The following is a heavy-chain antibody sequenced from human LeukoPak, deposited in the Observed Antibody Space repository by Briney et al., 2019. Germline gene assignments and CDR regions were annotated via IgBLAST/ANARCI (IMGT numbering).Heavy chain of an antibody. V-gene: IGHV4-61*02. D-gene: IGHD4-17*01. CDR1: GGPISSGSYY. CDR2: IYTSGST. J-gene: IGHJ4*02. Sequence: SETLSLTCTVSGGPISSGSYYWSWIRQPAGKGLEWIGRIYTSGSTNYNPSLKSRVTISVDTSKNQFSLKLSSVTAADTAVYYCARDRFPYGDYPLFDYWGQGTLVTVSS. CDR3: ARDRFPYGDYPLFDY.